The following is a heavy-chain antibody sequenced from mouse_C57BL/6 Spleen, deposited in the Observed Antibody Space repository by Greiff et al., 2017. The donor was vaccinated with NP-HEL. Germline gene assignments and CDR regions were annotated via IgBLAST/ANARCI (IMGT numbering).Heavy chain of an antibody. CDR1: GFTFTDYY. Sequence: VQLKESGGGLVQPGGSLSLSCAASGFTFTDYYMSWVRQPPGKALEWLGFIRNKANGYTTEYSASVKGRFTISRDNSQSILYLQMNALRAEDSATYYCARATAQARGFAYWGQGTLVTVSA. CDR3: ARATAQARGFAY. D-gene: IGHD3-2*02. V-gene: IGHV7-3*01. J-gene: IGHJ3*01. CDR2: IRNKANGYTT.